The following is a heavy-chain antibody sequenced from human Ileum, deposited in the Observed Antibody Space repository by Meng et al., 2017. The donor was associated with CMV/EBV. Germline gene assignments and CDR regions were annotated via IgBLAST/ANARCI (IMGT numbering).Heavy chain of an antibody. D-gene: IGHD3/OR15-3a*01. CDR1: GFTFNNYA. J-gene: IGHJ4*02. V-gene: IGHV3-30*14. Sequence: GESLKISCAASGFTFNNYAVHWVRQAPGKGLEWVAVMSYDGSNKYSADSVKGRFTISRDNAKNMVYLQMHSLTVDDSATYYCASLDWAIYREPRPSDFWGQGTAVTVSS. CDR3: ASLDWAIYREPRPSDF. CDR2: MSYDGSNK.